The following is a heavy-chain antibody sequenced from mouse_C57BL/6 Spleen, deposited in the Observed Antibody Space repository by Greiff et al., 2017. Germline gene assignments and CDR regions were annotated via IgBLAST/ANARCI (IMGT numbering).Heavy chain of an antibody. CDR2: ISSGGSYT. CDR1: GFTFSSYG. J-gene: IGHJ2*01. Sequence: EVKLVESGGDLVKPGGSLKLSCAASGFTFSSYGMSWVRQTPDKRLAWVATISSGGSYTYYPDSVKGRFTIARDNAKNTLYLQMSSLKSEDTAMYYCARDYYSSSYYFDYWGQGTTLTVSS. CDR3: ARDYYSSSYYFDY. D-gene: IGHD1-1*01. V-gene: IGHV5-6*01.